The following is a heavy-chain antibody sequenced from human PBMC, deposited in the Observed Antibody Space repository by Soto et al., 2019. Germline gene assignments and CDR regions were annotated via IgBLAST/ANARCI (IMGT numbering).Heavy chain of an antibody. V-gene: IGHV1-69*04. D-gene: IGHD3-3*01. CDR3: ARDRQAIFGENNEAYAFDY. Sequence: SVKVSCKASGGTYSSYTISWVRQAPGQGLEWMGRIIPILGIANYAQKFQGRVTITADKSTSTAYMELSSLRSEDTAVYYCARDRQAIFGENNEAYAFDYWGQGTQVTVSS. J-gene: IGHJ4*02. CDR2: IIPILGIA. CDR1: GGTYSSYT.